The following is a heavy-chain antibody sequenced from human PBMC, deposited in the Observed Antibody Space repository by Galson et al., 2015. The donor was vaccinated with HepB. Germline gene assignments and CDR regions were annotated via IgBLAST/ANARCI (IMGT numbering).Heavy chain of an antibody. CDR1: GFTFSSYG. CDR3: AKGFGEHHHYYYYGMDV. D-gene: IGHD3-10*01. J-gene: IGHJ6*02. Sequence: SLRLSCAASGFTFSSYGMHWVRQAPGKGLEWVAVISYDGSNKYYADSVKGRFTISRDNSKNTLYLQMNSLRAEDTAVYYCAKGFGEHHHYYYYGMDVRGQGTTVTVSS. V-gene: IGHV3-30*18. CDR2: ISYDGSNK.